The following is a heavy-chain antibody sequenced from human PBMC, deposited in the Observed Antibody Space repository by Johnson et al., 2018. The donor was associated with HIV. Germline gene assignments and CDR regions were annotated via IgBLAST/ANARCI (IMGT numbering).Heavy chain of an antibody. Sequence: VQLVESGGGLVQPGGSLRLSCAASGFTFSSYWTSWVRQAPGKGLEWVANIKQDGSEKYYVDSVRGRFTISRDNAKNSLYLQMNSLRVEDTAVYYCAKVAVATAAGGVALDIWGPGTMVTVS. V-gene: IGHV3-7*02. CDR3: AKVAVATAAGGVALDI. D-gene: IGHD6-19*01. CDR2: IKQDGSEK. CDR1: GFTFSSYW. J-gene: IGHJ3*02.